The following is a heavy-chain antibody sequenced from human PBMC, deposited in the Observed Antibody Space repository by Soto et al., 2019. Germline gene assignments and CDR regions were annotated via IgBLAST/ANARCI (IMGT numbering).Heavy chain of an antibody. D-gene: IGHD2-2*01. Sequence: PGGSLRLSCAASGFTFSSYAMSWVRQAPGKGLEWVSAISGSGGSTYYADSVKGRFTISRDNSKNTLYLQMNSLRAEDTAVYYCAKDECSSTSCALYYFDYWGQGTLVTVSS. V-gene: IGHV3-23*01. CDR2: ISGSGGST. CDR3: AKDECSSTSCALYYFDY. J-gene: IGHJ4*02. CDR1: GFTFSSYA.